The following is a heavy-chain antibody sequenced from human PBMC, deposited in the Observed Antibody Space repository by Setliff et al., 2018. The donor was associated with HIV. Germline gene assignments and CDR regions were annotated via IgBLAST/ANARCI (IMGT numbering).Heavy chain of an antibody. CDR3: ARDGPPFTVTMLDS. D-gene: IGHD4-17*01. V-gene: IGHV1-3*04. Sequence: ASVNVSCKASGYTFTDYAIHWLRQAPGQRPECMGWVDTARGQPTYSKNFQGRVTFSADRATNTVYLELTNLKSQDAAVYFCARDGPPFTVTMLDSWGQGTLVTVSS. CDR1: GYTFTDYA. J-gene: IGHJ4*02. CDR2: VDTARGQP.